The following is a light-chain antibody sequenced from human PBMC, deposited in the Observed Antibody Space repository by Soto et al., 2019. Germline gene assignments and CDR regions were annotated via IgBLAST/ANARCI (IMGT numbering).Light chain of an antibody. J-gene: IGKJ5*01. Sequence: AIQLTQSPSSLSASVGDRVTITCRASQGVSSALAWYQHKPGKPPKVLIYDGSSLQSGVPLRFRGSGSGTEFTLTITGLQPEDFGTYYCQHFQRDPFTYGQGTRLEIK. CDR3: QHFQRDPFT. V-gene: IGKV1-13*02. CDR2: DGS. CDR1: QGVSSA.